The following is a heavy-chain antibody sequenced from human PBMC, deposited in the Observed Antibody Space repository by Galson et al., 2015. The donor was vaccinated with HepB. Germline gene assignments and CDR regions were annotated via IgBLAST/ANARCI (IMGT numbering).Heavy chain of an antibody. D-gene: IGHD2-8*02. J-gene: IGHJ4*02. CDR2: ISYDGSKE. Sequence: SLRLSCAAPGFTFSGYGMHWVRQAPGKGLEWVAVISYDGSKEYYADSVKGRFTISRDNSKNTLFLQMNSLRDEDTAVYYCAKDMVLRGVAYGYFDYWGQGTLVTVSS. V-gene: IGHV3-30*18. CDR1: GFTFSGYG. CDR3: AKDMVLRGVAYGYFDY.